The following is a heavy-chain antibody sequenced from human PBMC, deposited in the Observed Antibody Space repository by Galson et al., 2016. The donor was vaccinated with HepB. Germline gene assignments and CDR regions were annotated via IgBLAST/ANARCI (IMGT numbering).Heavy chain of an antibody. D-gene: IGHD3-22*01. Sequence: SCKASGGTFTYYDISWVRQAPGQGLEWMGGIIPIFGTANYAEKFQGRVTITADESTSTAYMELSSLRSEDTAVYYCAKVTYYYDSSDTPYFEYWGQGTLVTVPS. CDR1: GGTFTYYD. V-gene: IGHV1-69*01. J-gene: IGHJ4*02. CDR2: IIPIFGTA. CDR3: AKVTYYYDSSDTPYFEY.